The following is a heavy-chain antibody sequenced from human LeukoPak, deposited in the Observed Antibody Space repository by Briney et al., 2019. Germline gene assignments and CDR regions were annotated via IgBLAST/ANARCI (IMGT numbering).Heavy chain of an antibody. J-gene: IGHJ6*02. V-gene: IGHV1-69*04. CDR2: IIPILGIA. D-gene: IGHD3-9*01. CDR1: GGTSSSYA. CDR3: ASASYDILTGYYGPYYYYGMDV. Sequence: ASVKVSCKASGGTSSSYAISWVRQAPGQGLEWMGRIIPILGIANYAQKFQGRVTITADKSTSTAYMELSSLRSEDTAVYYCASASYDILTGYYGPYYYYGMDVWGQGTTVTVSS.